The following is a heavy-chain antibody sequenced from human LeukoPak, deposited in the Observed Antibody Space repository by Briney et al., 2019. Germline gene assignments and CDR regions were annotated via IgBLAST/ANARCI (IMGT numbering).Heavy chain of an antibody. Sequence: GGSLRLSCAASGFTFSSYAMSWVRQAPGKGLDWVSAISSSGGTTYYADSVKGRFTISRDNSKNTLYLQMNSLRAEDTAVYYCAKVHGYSAYQWNFDFWGQGTLVTVSS. CDR3: AKVHGYSAYQWNFDF. CDR2: ISSSGGTT. CDR1: GFTFSSYA. J-gene: IGHJ4*02. V-gene: IGHV3-23*01. D-gene: IGHD5-12*01.